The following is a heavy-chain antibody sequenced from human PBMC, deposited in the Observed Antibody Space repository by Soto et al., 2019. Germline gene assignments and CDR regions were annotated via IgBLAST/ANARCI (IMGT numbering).Heavy chain of an antibody. V-gene: IGHV3-48*02. CDR1: GLTFTSYS. Sequence: EVQLVESGGGLVQPGGSLRLSCAASGLTFTSYSMNWVRQAPGKGLEWVSYISSISSTIYYADSMKGRFTISIDHAKNSLYLQVNSLRDEDTAVYYCVRGGATRFYSWGRGTLVTFSS. CDR2: ISSISSTI. D-gene: IGHD1-26*01. CDR3: VRGGATRFYS. J-gene: IGHJ4*02.